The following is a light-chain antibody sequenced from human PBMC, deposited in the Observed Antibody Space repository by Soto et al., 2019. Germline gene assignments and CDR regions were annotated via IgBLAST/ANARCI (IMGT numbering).Light chain of an antibody. Sequence: DIVMTQTPLSLSVTPGQPASISCKSSQSLVYSNGKTYLYWYLVKPGQPPQLLIYGVSNRFSGVPDRVSGSGSGTDFTLKISRVEAEDVGIYYCMQTVQFRWTFGQGTKVEIK. CDR3: MQTVQFRWT. CDR1: QSLVYSNGKTY. CDR2: GVS. V-gene: IGKV2D-29*01. J-gene: IGKJ1*01.